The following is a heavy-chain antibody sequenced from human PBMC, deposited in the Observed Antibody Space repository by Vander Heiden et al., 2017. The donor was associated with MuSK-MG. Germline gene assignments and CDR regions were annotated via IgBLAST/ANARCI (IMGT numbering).Heavy chain of an antibody. Sequence: QVQLQQWGAGLLKPSETLSLPCAVYGGSFSGYYWRWIRQPPGKGLEWIGEINHSGSTNYNPSLKSRVTISVDTSKNQFSLKLSSVTAADTAVYYCARAGYCSSTSCYFGFSYYGMDVWGQGTTVTVSS. CDR1: GGSFSGYY. V-gene: IGHV4-34*01. J-gene: IGHJ6*02. CDR2: INHSGST. D-gene: IGHD2-2*03. CDR3: ARAGYCSSTSCYFGFSYYGMDV.